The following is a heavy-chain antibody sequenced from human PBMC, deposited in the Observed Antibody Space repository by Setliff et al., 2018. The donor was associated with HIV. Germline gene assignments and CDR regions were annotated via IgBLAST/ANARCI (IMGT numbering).Heavy chain of an antibody. J-gene: IGHJ4*02. CDR1: GYTFTNYA. Sequence: ASVKVSCKASGYTFTNYAIHWVRQAPGQRLEWMGWINAGNGNTKYSQKFQDRVTMTTDTSTNTAYMDLRSLRSDDTAVYYCASPGSLYFDYWGQGTLVTVSS. CDR2: INAGNGNT. CDR3: ASPGSLYFDY. V-gene: IGHV1-3*01.